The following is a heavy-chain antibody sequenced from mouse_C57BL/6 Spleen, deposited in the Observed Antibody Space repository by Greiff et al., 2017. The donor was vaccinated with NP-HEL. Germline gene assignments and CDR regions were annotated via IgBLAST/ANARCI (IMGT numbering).Heavy chain of an antibody. CDR2: IYPGDGDT. D-gene: IGHD3-1*01. CDR1: GYAFSSSW. V-gene: IGHV1-82*01. J-gene: IGHJ2*01. Sequence: VKLQESGPELVKPGASVKISCKASGYAFSSSWMNWVKQRPGKGLEWIGRIYPGDGDTNYNGKFKGKATLTADKSSSTAYMQLSSLTSEDSAVYFCARSGAPGDFDYWGQGTTLTVSS. CDR3: ARSGAPGDFDY.